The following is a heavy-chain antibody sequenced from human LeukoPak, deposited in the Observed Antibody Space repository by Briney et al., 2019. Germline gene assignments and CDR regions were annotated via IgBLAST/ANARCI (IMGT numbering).Heavy chain of an antibody. CDR2: ISSSSSYI. J-gene: IGHJ4*02. CDR3: ARDLCSGASCFPFDY. D-gene: IGHD2-15*01. Sequence: GGSLRLSCAASGFTFSSYSMNWVRQAPGKGLEWVSSISSSSSYIYYADSVKGRFTISRDNAKNSLYLQMNSLRAEDTAVYYCARDLCSGASCFPFDYWGQGTLVTVSS. CDR1: GFTFSSYS. V-gene: IGHV3-21*01.